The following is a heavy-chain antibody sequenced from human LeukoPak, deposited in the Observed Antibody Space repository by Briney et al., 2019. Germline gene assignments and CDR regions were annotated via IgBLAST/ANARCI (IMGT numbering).Heavy chain of an antibody. Sequence: GGSLRLSCAASGFTFSSYGMHWVRQAPGKGLEWVAFIRYDGSNKYYADSVKGRFTISRDNSKNTLYLQMNSLRAEDTAVYYCAKASLGYCSGGSCYSDYYYYYMDVWGKGTTVTISS. CDR3: AKASLGYCSGGSCYSDYYYYYMDV. V-gene: IGHV3-30*02. CDR1: GFTFSSYG. D-gene: IGHD2-15*01. CDR2: IRYDGSNK. J-gene: IGHJ6*03.